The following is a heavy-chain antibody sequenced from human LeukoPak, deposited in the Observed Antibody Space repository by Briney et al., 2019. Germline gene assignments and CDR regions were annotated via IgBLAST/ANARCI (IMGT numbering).Heavy chain of an antibody. V-gene: IGHV1-46*01. CDR1: GYTFTSYY. CDR2: INPSGGST. D-gene: IGHD6-19*01. Sequence: ASVRVSCKASGYTFTSYYMHWVRQAPGQGLEWMGIINPSGGSTSYAQKFQGRVTMTRDTSASTVYMELSSLRSEDTAVYYCARVDSSGWYQDYWGQGTLVTVSS. CDR3: ARVDSSGWYQDY. J-gene: IGHJ4*02.